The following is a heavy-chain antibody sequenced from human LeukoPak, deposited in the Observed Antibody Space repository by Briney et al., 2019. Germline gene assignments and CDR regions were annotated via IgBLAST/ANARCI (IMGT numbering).Heavy chain of an antibody. D-gene: IGHD3-16*02. V-gene: IGHV4-59*01. Sequence: SETLSLTCTVSGGSISSYYWSWIRQPPGKGLEWIGYIYYSGSTNYNPSLRSRVTISVDTSKNQFSLKLSSVTAADTAVYYCARRLSENRGVGYFDYWGQGTLVSVSS. CDR2: IYYSGST. CDR3: ARRLSENRGVGYFDY. J-gene: IGHJ4*02. CDR1: GGSISSYY.